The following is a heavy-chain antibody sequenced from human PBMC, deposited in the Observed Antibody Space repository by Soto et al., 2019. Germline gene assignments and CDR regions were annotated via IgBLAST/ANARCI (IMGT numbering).Heavy chain of an antibody. Sequence: GASVKVSCKASGYTFTSYAMHWVRQAPGQRLEWMGWINAGNGNTKYSQKFQGRVTITRDTSASTAYMELSSLRSEDTAVYYCARGYYYDSSGYYRPRFDYWGQGTLVTVSS. CDR2: INAGNGNT. D-gene: IGHD3-22*01. CDR3: ARGYYYDSSGYYRPRFDY. J-gene: IGHJ4*02. V-gene: IGHV1-3*01. CDR1: GYTFTSYA.